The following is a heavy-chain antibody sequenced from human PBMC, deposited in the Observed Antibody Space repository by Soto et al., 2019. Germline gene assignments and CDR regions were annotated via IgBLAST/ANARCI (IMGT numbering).Heavy chain of an antibody. CDR2: INHSGST. Sequence: SETLSLTCAVYGGSFSGYYWSWIRQPPGKGLEWIGEINHSGSTNYNPSLKSRVTISVDTSKNQFSLKLCSVTAADTAVYYCARAGCSGGSCYFWYYYGMDVWGQGTTVTVSS. CDR3: ARAGCSGGSCYFWYYYGMDV. V-gene: IGHV4-34*01. J-gene: IGHJ6*02. CDR1: GGSFSGYY. D-gene: IGHD2-15*01.